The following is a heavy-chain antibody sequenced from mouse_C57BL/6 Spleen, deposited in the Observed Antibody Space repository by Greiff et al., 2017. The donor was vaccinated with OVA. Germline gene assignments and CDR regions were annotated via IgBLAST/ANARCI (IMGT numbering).Heavy chain of an antibody. Sequence: EVQLQQSGPELVKPGASVKMSCKASGYTFTDYNMHWVKQSHGKSLEWIGYINPNNGGTSYNQKFKGKATLTVNKSSSTAYMELRSLTSEDSAVYNCASHGSSTAWFAYWGQGTLVTVSA. CDR2: INPNNGGT. V-gene: IGHV1-22*01. J-gene: IGHJ3*01. D-gene: IGHD1-1*01. CDR3: ASHGSSTAWFAY. CDR1: GYTFTDYN.